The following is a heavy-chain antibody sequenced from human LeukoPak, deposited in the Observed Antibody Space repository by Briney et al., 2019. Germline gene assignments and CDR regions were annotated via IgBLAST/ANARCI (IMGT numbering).Heavy chain of an antibody. Sequence: GGSLGLSCAASGFIFSSYAMSWVRQAPGKGLEWISAVSGSGDRTYYAGSVKGRFTISRDNSKNIVYLRMNSLRAEDTAVYFCANSRGYGSGNLWGQGTLVTVSS. CDR1: GFIFSSYA. CDR2: VSGSGDRT. D-gene: IGHD3-10*01. CDR3: ANSRGYGSGNL. V-gene: IGHV3-23*01. J-gene: IGHJ4*02.